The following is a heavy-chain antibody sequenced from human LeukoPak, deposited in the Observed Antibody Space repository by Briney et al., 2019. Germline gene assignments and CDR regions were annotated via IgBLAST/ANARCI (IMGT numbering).Heavy chain of an antibody. CDR2: ISSSSSYI. CDR3: AKDQRGGSYSAYYFDY. J-gene: IGHJ4*02. D-gene: IGHD1-26*01. CDR1: GFTLSSYS. V-gene: IGHV3-21*04. Sequence: PGGSLRLSCAASGFTLSSYSMNWVRQAPGKGLEWVSSISSSSSYIYYADSVKGRITISRDNSKNTLYLQMNSLRAEDTAVYYCAKDQRGGSYSAYYFDYWGQGTLVTVSS.